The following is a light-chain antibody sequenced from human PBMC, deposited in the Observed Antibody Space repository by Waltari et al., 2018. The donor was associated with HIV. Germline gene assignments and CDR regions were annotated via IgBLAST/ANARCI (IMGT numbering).Light chain of an antibody. V-gene: IGKV3-15*01. J-gene: IGKJ3*01. CDR2: EAS. CDR1: QNVSSH. Sequence: ESLMAQSPDTLSLSPGARATLSCRASQNVSSHLAWYQQRPGQTPRLLMYEASTRDTDVPVRFSGSGSGSEFYLTISSLQSEDIGVYFCQQYSEWPLTFGPGTRLNIK. CDR3: QQYSEWPLT.